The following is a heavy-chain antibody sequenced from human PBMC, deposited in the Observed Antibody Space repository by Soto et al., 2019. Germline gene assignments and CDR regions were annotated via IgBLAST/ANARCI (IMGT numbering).Heavy chain of an antibody. V-gene: IGHV3-23*01. D-gene: IGHD3-22*01. Sequence: GGSLRLSCAASGFTFSSYAMSWVRQAPGKGLEWVSAISGSGGSTYYADSVKGRFTISRDNSKNTLYLQMNSLRAEDTAVYYCATGHYYDSSGYGVGVYWGQGTLVTVSS. J-gene: IGHJ4*02. CDR2: ISGSGGST. CDR3: ATGHYYDSSGYGVGVY. CDR1: GFTFSSYA.